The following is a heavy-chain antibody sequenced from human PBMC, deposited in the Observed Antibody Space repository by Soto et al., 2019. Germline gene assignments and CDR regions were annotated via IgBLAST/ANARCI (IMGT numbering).Heavy chain of an antibody. D-gene: IGHD5-18*01. V-gene: IGHV3-23*01. CDR2: ISGSGGST. Sequence: GGSLRLSCAASGFTFSSYAMSWVRQAPGKGLEWVSAISGSGGSTYYADSVKGRFTISRDNSKNTLYLQMNSLRAEDTAVYYCAKGPATAMVTAYYYGMDVWGQGTTVTVSS. J-gene: IGHJ6*02. CDR3: AKGPATAMVTAYYYGMDV. CDR1: GFTFSSYA.